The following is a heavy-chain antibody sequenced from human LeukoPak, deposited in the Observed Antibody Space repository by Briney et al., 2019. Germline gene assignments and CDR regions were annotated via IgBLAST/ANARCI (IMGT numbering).Heavy chain of an antibody. D-gene: IGHD4-17*01. CDR2: IYTSGST. CDR3: ARSHLTTLNYYDY. CDR1: GGSISSYY. Sequence: SETLSLTCTVSGGSISSYYWNWIRQPAGKGLEWIGRIYTSGSTNYNPSLKSRVTMSVDTSKNQFSLNLISVTATDTAVYYCARSHLTTLNYYDYWGQGTLVTVSS. J-gene: IGHJ4*02. V-gene: IGHV4-4*07.